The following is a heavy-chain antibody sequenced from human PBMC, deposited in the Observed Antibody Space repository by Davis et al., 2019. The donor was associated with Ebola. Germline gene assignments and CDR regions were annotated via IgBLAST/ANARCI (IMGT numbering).Heavy chain of an antibody. CDR2: INHSGST. CDR3: ARGWTMIVTYHWFDP. D-gene: IGHD3-22*01. Sequence: SGPTLVKPKQTLTLTCTFSGFSLTTSGTCVSWIRQPPGKGLEWIGEINHSGSTNYNPSLKSRVTISVDTSKNQFSLKLSSVTAADTAVYYCARGWTMIVTYHWFDPWGQGTLVTVSS. J-gene: IGHJ5*02. V-gene: IGHV4-4*02. CDR1: GFSLTTSGT.